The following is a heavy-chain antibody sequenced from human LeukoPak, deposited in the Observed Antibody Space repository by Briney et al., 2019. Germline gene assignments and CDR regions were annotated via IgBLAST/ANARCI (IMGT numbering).Heavy chain of an antibody. J-gene: IGHJ5*02. D-gene: IGHD2-2*01. V-gene: IGHV4-4*07. Sequence: SETLSLTCTVSGGSISRYYWSWIRQPAGKGLEWIGRIYASGGTNYNPSLKSRLTISVDKSKNQFSLRLSSVTAADTAVYYCARSVGYCSSASCYVNWFDPWGQGTLVTVSS. CDR2: IYASGGT. CDR1: GGSISRYY. CDR3: ARSVGYCSSASCYVNWFDP.